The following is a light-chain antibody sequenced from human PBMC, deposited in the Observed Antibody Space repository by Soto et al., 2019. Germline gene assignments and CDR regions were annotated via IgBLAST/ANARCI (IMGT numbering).Light chain of an antibody. CDR1: QSISTW. CDR2: RAS. Sequence: DIKMTQSPSSLSASVGDRVTITCRASQSISTWLAWFQQKPGKAPKLLIYRASSLESGAPSRFSGTGSGTEFTLTISSLQPDDFATYYCQQYDDYPWTVGQGTKVDIK. J-gene: IGKJ1*01. CDR3: QQYDDYPWT. V-gene: IGKV1-5*03.